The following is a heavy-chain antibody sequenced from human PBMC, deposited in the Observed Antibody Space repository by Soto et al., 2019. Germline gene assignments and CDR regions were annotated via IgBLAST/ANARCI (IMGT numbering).Heavy chain of an antibody. D-gene: IGHD2-2*01. CDR3: ARVDIVVVPAAPPYYGMDV. CDR2: IYYSGST. J-gene: IGHJ6*02. V-gene: IGHV4-59*12. Sequence: SETLSLTCTVSGGSISSYYWSWIRQPPGKGREWIGYIYYSGSTNYNPSLKSRVTISVDTSKNQFSLKLSSVTAADTAVYYCARVDIVVVPAAPPYYGMDVWGQGTTVTVSS. CDR1: GGSISSYY.